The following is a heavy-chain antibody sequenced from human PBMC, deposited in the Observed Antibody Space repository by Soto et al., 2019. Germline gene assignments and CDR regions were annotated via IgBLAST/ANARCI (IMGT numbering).Heavy chain of an antibody. V-gene: IGHV3-21*01. CDR3: ASLRGYSSSWRFDY. J-gene: IGHJ4*02. CDR2: ISSSSSYI. CDR1: GFTFSSYS. D-gene: IGHD6-13*01. Sequence: EVQLVESGGGLVKPGGSLRLSCAASGFTFSSYSMNWVRQAPGKGLEWVSSISSSSSYIYYADSVKGRFTISRDNAKNSLYLQMNSLRAEDTAVYYCASLRGYSSSWRFDYWGQGTLVTVSS.